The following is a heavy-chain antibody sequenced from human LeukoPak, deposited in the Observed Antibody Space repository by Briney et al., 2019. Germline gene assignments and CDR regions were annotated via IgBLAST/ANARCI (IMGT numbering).Heavy chain of an antibody. Sequence: PSETLSLTCAVSGGSISSGGYSWSWIRQPPGKGLEWIGYIYHSGSTYYNPSLKSRVTISVDTSKNQFSLKLSSVTAADTAVYYCARHGGGFRSYPPNARNWFDPWGQGTLVTVSS. CDR1: GGSISSGGYS. J-gene: IGHJ5*02. V-gene: IGHV4-30-2*03. CDR3: ARHGGGFRSYPPNARNWFDP. CDR2: IYHSGST. D-gene: IGHD3-16*01.